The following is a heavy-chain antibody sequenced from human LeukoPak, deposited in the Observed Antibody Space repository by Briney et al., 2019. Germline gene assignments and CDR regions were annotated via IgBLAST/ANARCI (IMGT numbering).Heavy chain of an antibody. D-gene: IGHD2-2*01. V-gene: IGHV5-51*01. J-gene: IGHJ4*02. CDR3: AGTPSSRVTKLDY. CDR1: GYSFTSYW. Sequence: GAALKISFKGSGYSFTSYWIGWVRPVPGKGGEWMGIIYPGDSDTRYSPSFQGQVTISADKSISTAYLQWSSLKASDTAMYYCAGTPSSRVTKLDYWGQGALVTVSS. CDR2: IYPGDSDT.